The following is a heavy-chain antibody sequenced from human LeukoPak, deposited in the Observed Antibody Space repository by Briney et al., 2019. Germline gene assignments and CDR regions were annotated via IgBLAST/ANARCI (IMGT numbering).Heavy chain of an antibody. CDR2: IDPNSGGT. CDR1: GYTFTGYY. CDR3: ARDFTFIVVVIGY. Sequence: ASVKVSCKASGYTFTGYYIHWVRQAPGQVLEWMGWIDPNSGGTNYAQKFQGRVTMTRDTSINTAYMELSRLTSVDTAVYYCARDFTFIVVVIGYWGQGTLVTVSS. D-gene: IGHD3-22*01. J-gene: IGHJ4*02. V-gene: IGHV1-2*02.